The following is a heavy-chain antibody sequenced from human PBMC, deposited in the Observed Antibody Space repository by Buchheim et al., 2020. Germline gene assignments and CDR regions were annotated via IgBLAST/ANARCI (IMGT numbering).Heavy chain of an antibody. Sequence: QVQLQESGPGLVKPSQTLSLTCTVSGGSISSGGYYWSWIRQHPGKGLEWIGYIYYSGSTYYNPSLKIRVTISVDPSKTQFSLKLSSVTAADTAVYYCARFGKTFGVVISDWFDPWGQGTL. D-gene: IGHD3-3*01. CDR3: ARFGKTFGVVISDWFDP. J-gene: IGHJ5*02. CDR2: IYYSGST. CDR1: GGSISSGGYY. V-gene: IGHV4-31*03.